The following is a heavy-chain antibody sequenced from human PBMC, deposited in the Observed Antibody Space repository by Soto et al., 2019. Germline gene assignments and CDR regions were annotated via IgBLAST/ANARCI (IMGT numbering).Heavy chain of an antibody. D-gene: IGHD3-16*01. CDR1: GGTLNRYG. J-gene: IGHJ1*01. CDR3: ARGPLFRDKYVWGSYQLEKYFQH. Sequence: GASVKGSWKASGGTLNRYGINWVRQAPGKRVEWMGVFIPIFGTANYAQKFQGRVTITADESTSTAYMELSSLRSEDTAVYYCARGPLFRDKYVWGSYQLEKYFQHWSQGTLVTVSS. V-gene: IGHV1-69*13. CDR2: FIPIFGTA.